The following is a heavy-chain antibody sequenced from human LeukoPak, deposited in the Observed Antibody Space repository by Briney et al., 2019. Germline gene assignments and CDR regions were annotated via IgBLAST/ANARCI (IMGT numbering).Heavy chain of an antibody. CDR3: AKDGNYYYYMDV. V-gene: IGHV3-30*02. D-gene: IGHD1-26*01. J-gene: IGHJ6*03. CDR2: IRYDGSNK. Sequence: GGSLRLSCAASGFTFSSYGMHWVRQAPGKGLEWVAFIRYDGSNKYYADSVKGRFTISRDHSKNTLYLQMNSLRAEDTAVYYCAKDGNYYYYMDVWGKGTTVTVSS. CDR1: GFTFSSYG.